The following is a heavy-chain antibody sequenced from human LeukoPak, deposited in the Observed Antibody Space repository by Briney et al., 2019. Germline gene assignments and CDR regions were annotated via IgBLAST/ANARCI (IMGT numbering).Heavy chain of an antibody. J-gene: IGHJ4*02. CDR3: ARVIAVAGVIYCDY. Sequence: SETLSLTCTVSGGSISSSSYYWGWIRQPPGKGLEWIGCIYYSGSTYYNPSLKSRVTISVDTSKNQFSLKQSSVTAADTAVYYCARVIAVAGVIYCDYWGQGTLVTVSS. CDR2: IYYSGST. V-gene: IGHV4-39*01. CDR1: GGSISSSSYY. D-gene: IGHD6-19*01.